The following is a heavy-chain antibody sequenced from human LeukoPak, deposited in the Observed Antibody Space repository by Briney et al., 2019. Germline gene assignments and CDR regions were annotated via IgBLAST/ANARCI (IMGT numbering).Heavy chain of an antibody. CDR3: ARIGMENFYDL. D-gene: IGHD2/OR15-2a*01. CDR2: INGNGDKT. CDR1: GFTFSGFS. Sequence: PGGSLRLSCAASGFTFSGFSMHWIRQAPGRGLKYVSAINGNGDKTFYTDSVRGRFTIFRDNSKNTLLLQMGSLRGEDTALYFCARIGMENFYDLWGQGTLVTVSS. J-gene: IGHJ5*02. V-gene: IGHV3-64*02.